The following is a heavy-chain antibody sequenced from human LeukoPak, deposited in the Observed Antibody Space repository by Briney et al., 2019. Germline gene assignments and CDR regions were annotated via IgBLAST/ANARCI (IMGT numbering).Heavy chain of an antibody. Sequence: GGSLRLSCAASGFTLSSHTMNWVRQAPGRGLEWVSAISTNDIQYADSVKGRFTISRDNAKNSLYLQMDSLRAEDTAVYYCASLPTAASYMDVWGKGTTVTVSS. V-gene: IGHV3-21*01. CDR1: GFTLSSHT. D-gene: IGHD6-25*01. CDR2: ISTNDI. J-gene: IGHJ6*03. CDR3: ASLPTAASYMDV.